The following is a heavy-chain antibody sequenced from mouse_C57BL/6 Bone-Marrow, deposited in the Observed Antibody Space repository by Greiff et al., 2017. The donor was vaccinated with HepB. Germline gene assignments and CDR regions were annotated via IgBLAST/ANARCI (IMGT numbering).Heavy chain of an antibody. J-gene: IGHJ1*03. D-gene: IGHD1-1*01. V-gene: IGHV1-81*01. Sequence: QVQLQQSGAELARPGASVKLSCKASGYTFTSYGISWVKQRTGQGLEWIGEIYPRSGNTYYNEKFKGKATLTADKSSSTAYMELRSLTSEDSAVYVCARGYYGSTWYFDVWGTGTTVTVSS. CDR1: GYTFTSYG. CDR2: IYPRSGNT. CDR3: ARGYYGSTWYFDV.